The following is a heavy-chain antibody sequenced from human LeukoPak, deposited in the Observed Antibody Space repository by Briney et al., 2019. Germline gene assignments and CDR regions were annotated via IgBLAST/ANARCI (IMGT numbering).Heavy chain of an antibody. CDR3: ARPYQSTDGMDV. V-gene: IGHV3-48*01. CDR1: EFTFSSYS. J-gene: IGHJ6*02. Sequence: GGSLRLSCAASEFTFSSYSMNWVRQAPGKGLEWVSYITNSGNSKSYADSVKGRFTISRDNTKNSLYLQMNGLRAEDTAVYYCARPYQSTDGMDVWGQGTTVTVSS. CDR2: ITNSGNSK. D-gene: IGHD3-16*01.